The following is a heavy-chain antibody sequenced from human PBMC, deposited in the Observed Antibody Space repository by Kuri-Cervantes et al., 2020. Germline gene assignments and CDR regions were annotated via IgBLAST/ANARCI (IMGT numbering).Heavy chain of an antibody. V-gene: IGHV4-61*01. CDR3: AREGYSDAFDI. D-gene: IGHD3-22*01. CDR2: IYYSGST. Sequence: SETLSLTCTVSGGSVSSGSYYWSWIRQPPGKGLEWIGYIYYSGSTYYNPSLKSLVTISVDTSKNQFSLKLSSVTAADTAVYYCAREGYSDAFDIWGQGTMVTDSS. J-gene: IGHJ3*02. CDR1: GGSVSSGSYY.